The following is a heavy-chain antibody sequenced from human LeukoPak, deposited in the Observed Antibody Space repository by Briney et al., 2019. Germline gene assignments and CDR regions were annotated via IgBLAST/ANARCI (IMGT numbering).Heavy chain of an antibody. V-gene: IGHV3-23*01. J-gene: IGHJ4*02. CDR1: GFTFSSYA. D-gene: IGHD6-19*01. Sequence: PGGSLRLSCAASGFTFSSYAMSCVRQAPGKGLEWVSAISGSGSSTYSADSVKGRFTISRDNSKNTLYLQINSLRAEDTAVYYCAKSISSGWYSFDYWGQGTLVTVSS. CDR3: AKSISSGWYSFDY. CDR2: ISGSGSST.